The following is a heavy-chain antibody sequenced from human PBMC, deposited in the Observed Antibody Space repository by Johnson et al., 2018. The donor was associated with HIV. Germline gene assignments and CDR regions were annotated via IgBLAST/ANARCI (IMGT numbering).Heavy chain of an antibody. D-gene: IGHD5-18*01. V-gene: IGHV3-30-3*01. CDR3: ARAPWAGYSYGLLD. Sequence: QVQLVESGGGVVQPGRSLRLSCAASGFTFSSYAMHWVRQAPGKGLEWVAVISYDGSNKYYAASVKGRFTIYRDNSKNTLYLQMNSLRAEDTAVYYCARAPWAGYSYGLLDWGQGTMVIVSS. CDR1: GFTFSSYA. CDR2: ISYDGSNK. J-gene: IGHJ3*01.